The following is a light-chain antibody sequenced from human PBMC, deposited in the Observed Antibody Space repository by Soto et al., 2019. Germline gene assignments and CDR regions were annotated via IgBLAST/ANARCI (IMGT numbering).Light chain of an antibody. Sequence: AIQVTQSPSSLSASVGDRVTITCRASQDIRNDLAWYQQRPGQAPHLLIFAAFNLQSGVPSRFSGGGSGTHFTLTISGLQPDDFANYYCQQYHTYPRTFGQGTKLEI. J-gene: IGKJ2*01. CDR3: QQYHTYPRT. CDR2: AAF. CDR1: QDIRND. V-gene: IGKV1-6*01.